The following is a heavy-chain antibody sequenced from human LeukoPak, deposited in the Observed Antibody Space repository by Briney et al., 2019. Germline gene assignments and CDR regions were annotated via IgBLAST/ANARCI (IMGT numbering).Heavy chain of an antibody. J-gene: IGHJ4*02. CDR2: IRYDGSNK. CDR3: AKLVGVTKIIVDY. Sequence: GGSLRLSCAASGFTFSSYGMHWVRQAPGKGLEWVAFIRYDGSNKYYADSVKGRFTISRDNSKNTLYLQMNSLRAEDTAVYYCAKLVGVTKIIVDYWGQGTLVTVSS. V-gene: IGHV3-30*02. D-gene: IGHD4-17*01. CDR1: GFTFSSYG.